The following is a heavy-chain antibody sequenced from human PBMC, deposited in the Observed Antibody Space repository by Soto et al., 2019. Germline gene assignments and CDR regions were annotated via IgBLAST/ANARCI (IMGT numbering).Heavy chain of an antibody. CDR1: GFTFSSYP. D-gene: IGHD3-3*01. CDR3: AKGSSGLRFLEWLSPHDY. J-gene: IGHJ4*02. V-gene: IGHV3-23*01. CDR2: ISGSGGST. Sequence: GGSLRLSCAASGFTFSSYPMSWVRQAPGKGLEWVSAISGSGGSTYYADSVKGRFTISRDNSKNTLYLQMNSLRAEDTAVYYCAKGSSGLRFLEWLSPHDYWGQGTLVTVS.